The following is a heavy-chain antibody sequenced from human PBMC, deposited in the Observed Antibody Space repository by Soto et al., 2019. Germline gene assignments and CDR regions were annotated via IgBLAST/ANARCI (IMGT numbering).Heavy chain of an antibody. J-gene: IGHJ4*02. V-gene: IGHV4-31*03. CDR2: IYYSGST. CDR3: ARVSGIGPAGVYYFDY. CDR1: GGSISSGGYY. Sequence: QVQLQESGPGLVKPSQTLSLTCTVSGGSISSGGYYWSWIRQHPGKGLEWIGYIYYSGSTYYNPSLKSRVTIAVDTSKNQFSLKLSSVTAADTAVYYCARVSGIGPAGVYYFDYWGQGTLVTVSS. D-gene: IGHD2-15*01.